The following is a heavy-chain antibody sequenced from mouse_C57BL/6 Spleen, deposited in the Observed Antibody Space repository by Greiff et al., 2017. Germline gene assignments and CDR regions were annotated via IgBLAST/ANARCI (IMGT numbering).Heavy chain of an antibody. D-gene: IGHD2-5*01. CDR1: GFTFSSYG. J-gene: IGHJ3*01. CDR2: ISSGGSYT. V-gene: IGHV5-6*01. CDR3: ARHGGSNYP. Sequence: EVKLMESGGDLVKPGGSLKLSCAASGFTFSSYGMSWVRQTPDKRLEWVATISSGGSYTYYPDSVKGRFTISRDNAKNTLYLQMSSLKSEDTAMYYCARHGGSNYPWGQGTLVTGSA.